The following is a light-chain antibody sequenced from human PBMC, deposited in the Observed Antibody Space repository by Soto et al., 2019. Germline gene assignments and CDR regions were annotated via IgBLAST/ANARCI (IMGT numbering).Light chain of an antibody. Sequence: DIQVTQSPSSLSASVGDRVTITCRASQSIGTYLNWYHQKPGQAPKLLIYGASTSQSGVPSRFSASGSGTHFTLTINSLQPEDFGTYSCQQSYSTPTFGQGTKVDIK. CDR1: QSIGTY. CDR3: QQSYSTPT. J-gene: IGKJ1*01. CDR2: GAS. V-gene: IGKV1-39*01.